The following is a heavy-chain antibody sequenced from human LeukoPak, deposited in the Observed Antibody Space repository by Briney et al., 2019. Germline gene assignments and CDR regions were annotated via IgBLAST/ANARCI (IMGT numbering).Heavy chain of an antibody. V-gene: IGHV3-30*03. CDR1: GFMFSDYG. D-gene: IGHD1-26*01. CDR2: ISNDGSII. Sequence: GRSLRLSCAASGFMFSDYGMHWVRQAPGKGLEWVAVISNDGSIIYYADSVKGRFTISRDNSKNTLYLQMNSLRAEDTAVYYCAREGEYYYYYGMDVWGQGTTVTVSS. J-gene: IGHJ6*02. CDR3: AREGEYYYYYGMDV.